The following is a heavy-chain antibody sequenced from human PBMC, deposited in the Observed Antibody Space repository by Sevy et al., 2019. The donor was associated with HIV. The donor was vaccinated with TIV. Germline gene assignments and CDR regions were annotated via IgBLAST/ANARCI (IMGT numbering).Heavy chain of an antibody. J-gene: IGHJ4*02. CDR1: GYSIRNGYY. D-gene: IGHD6-6*01. CDR2: IHHSGIT. Sequence: SETLSLTCTVSGYSIRNGYYWAWIQQPRGKGLEWIGRIHHSGITNYNPSLKSRVIISVDTSKNQVSLELSSVTAADTAMYYCARDRKYPLYYFDYWGQGILVTVSS. CDR3: ARDRKYPLYYFDY. V-gene: IGHV4-38-2*02.